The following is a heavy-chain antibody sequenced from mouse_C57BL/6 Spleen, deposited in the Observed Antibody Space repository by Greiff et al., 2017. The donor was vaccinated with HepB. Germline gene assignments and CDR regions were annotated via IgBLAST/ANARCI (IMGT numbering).Heavy chain of an antibody. CDR3: ARKHEDYAMDY. V-gene: IGHV1-82*01. Sequence: SGPELVKPGASVKISCKASGFAFSSSWMNWVKQRPGKGLEWIGRFYPGDGDTNYNGKFKGKATLTADKSSSTAYMQLSSLTSEDSAVYICARKHEDYAMDYWGQGTSVTVSS. CDR1: GFAFSSSW. CDR2: FYPGDGDT. J-gene: IGHJ4*01.